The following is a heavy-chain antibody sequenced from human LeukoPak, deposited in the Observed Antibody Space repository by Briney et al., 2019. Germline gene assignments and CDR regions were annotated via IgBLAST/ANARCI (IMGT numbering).Heavy chain of an antibody. V-gene: IGHV4-39*07. Sequence: KASETLSLTCTVSGGSISSYYWGWIRQPPGKGLEWIGNNSGSTYYSPSLKSRVTISLDTSRNQFSLKLTSVTAADTAVYYCAKSNGYGLVDIWGQGTMVTVSS. J-gene: IGHJ3*02. CDR1: GGSISSYY. D-gene: IGHD3-10*01. CDR2: NSGST. CDR3: AKSNGYGLVDI.